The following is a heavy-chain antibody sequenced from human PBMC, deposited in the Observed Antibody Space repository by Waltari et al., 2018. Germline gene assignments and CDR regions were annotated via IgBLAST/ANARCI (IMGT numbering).Heavy chain of an antibody. J-gene: IGHJ4*02. V-gene: IGHV3-74*03. Sequence: EVQLVESGGGLVQPGGSLRLSCAASGFSTDYWLDWVRQAPGKGLVWVARMKTEGTSITYADSVKCRFTISRDSAKNTYDLQMNGLRAEDTAVYYCTTNPGYWGQGTLVTVSS. CDR1: GFSTDYW. CDR2: MKTEGTSI. CDR3: TTNPGY.